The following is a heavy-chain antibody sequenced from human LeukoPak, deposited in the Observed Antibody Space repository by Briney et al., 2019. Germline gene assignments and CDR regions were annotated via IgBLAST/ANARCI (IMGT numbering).Heavy chain of an antibody. V-gene: IGHV3-23*01. CDR3: ANSCSYDSSGYYFLVQTCFPDY. CDR2: ISGSGGST. CDR1: GFTFSSYA. Sequence: PGGSLRLSCTASGFTFSSYAMSWVRQAPGKGLEWVSAISGSGGSTYYADSVKGRFTISRDNSKNTLYLQMNSLRAEDTAVYYCANSCSYDSSGYYFLVQTCFPDYWGQGTLVTVSS. J-gene: IGHJ4*02. D-gene: IGHD3-22*01.